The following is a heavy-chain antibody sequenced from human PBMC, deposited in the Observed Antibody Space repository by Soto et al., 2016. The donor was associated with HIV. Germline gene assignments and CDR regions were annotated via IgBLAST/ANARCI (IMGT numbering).Heavy chain of an antibody. CDR1: GGSFSGHY. CDR2: INHSGST. V-gene: IGHV4-34*01. CDR3: ARGSELVGANGPLDY. Sequence: QVQLQQWGTGLLKPSETLSLSCAIYGGSFSGHYWTWIRQPPGKGLEWIGEINHSGSTTYNPSLKSRVTISVDTSKKQFSLKLTSVTAADTSIYYCARGSELVGANGPLDYWGQGTLVTVSS. D-gene: IGHD1-26*01. J-gene: IGHJ4*02.